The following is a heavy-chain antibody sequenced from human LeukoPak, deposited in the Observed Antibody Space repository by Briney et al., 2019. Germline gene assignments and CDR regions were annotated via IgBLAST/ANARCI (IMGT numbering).Heavy chain of an antibody. CDR2: IYYSGST. J-gene: IGHJ4*02. V-gene: IGHV4-4*07. Sequence: SETLSLTCTVSGGSISSYYWSWIRQPAGKGLEWIGSIYYSGSTYYNPSLKSRVTISVDTSKNQFSLKLSSVTAADTAVYYCAREGVGSSYYFDYWGQGTLVTVSS. D-gene: IGHD6-6*01. CDR3: AREGVGSSYYFDY. CDR1: GGSISSYY.